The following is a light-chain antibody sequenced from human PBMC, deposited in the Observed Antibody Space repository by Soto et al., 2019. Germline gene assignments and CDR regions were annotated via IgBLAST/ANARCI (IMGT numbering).Light chain of an antibody. CDR1: SGHSSHG. CDR3: QTWDIDSGV. V-gene: IGLV4-69*01. CDR2: IHSDGSH. Sequence: QLLLTQSPSASASLGASVKLTCTLSSGHSSHGIAWHQQQPEKGPRYLMNIHSDGSHTKGDGIPDRFSGSSSGADRYLTISSLQSEDEADYYCQTWDIDSGVFGGGTKLTVL. J-gene: IGLJ3*02.